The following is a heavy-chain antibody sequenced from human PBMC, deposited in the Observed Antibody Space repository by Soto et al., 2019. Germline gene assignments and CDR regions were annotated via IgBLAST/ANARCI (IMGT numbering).Heavy chain of an antibody. J-gene: IGHJ4*02. D-gene: IGHD3-9*01. CDR1: GFTFSSYA. CDR2: ISGSGGST. V-gene: IGHV3-23*01. Sequence: PGGSLRLSCAASGFTFSSYAMSWVRQAPGKGLEWVSAISGSGGSTYYADSVKGRFTISRDNSKNTLYLQMNSLRAEDTAVYYCVYYCSSDCLYGDDFWGQGTLVIAPQ. CDR3: VYYCSSDCLYGDDF.